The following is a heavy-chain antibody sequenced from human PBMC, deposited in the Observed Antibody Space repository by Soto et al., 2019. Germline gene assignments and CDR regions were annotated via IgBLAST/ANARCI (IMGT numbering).Heavy chain of an antibody. CDR1: SGSISSSNW. Sequence: PSETLSLTCAVSSGSISSSNWWSWVRQPPGKGLEWIGEIYHSGSTNYNPSLKSRVTISVDKSKNQFSLKLSSVTAADTAVYYCARRPGISSSFFWFDPWGQGTLVTVSS. CDR2: IYHSGST. D-gene: IGHD6-13*01. CDR3: ARRPGISSSFFWFDP. J-gene: IGHJ5*02. V-gene: IGHV4-4*02.